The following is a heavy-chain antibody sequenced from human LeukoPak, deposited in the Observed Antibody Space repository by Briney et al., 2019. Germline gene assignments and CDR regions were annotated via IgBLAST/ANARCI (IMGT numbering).Heavy chain of an antibody. CDR3: ARSYDYVWGSYRYPTRDY. Sequence: ASVKVSCKASGYTFTSYGINWVRQATGQGLEWMGWMNPNSGNTGYAQKFQGRVTMTRNTSISTAYMELSSLRSEDTAVYYCARSYDYVWGSYRYPTRDYWGQGTLVTVSS. D-gene: IGHD3-16*02. CDR2: MNPNSGNT. V-gene: IGHV1-8*01. CDR1: GYTFTSYG. J-gene: IGHJ4*02.